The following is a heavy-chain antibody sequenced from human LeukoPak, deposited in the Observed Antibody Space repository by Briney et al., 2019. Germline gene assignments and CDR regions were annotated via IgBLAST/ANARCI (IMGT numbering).Heavy chain of an antibody. Sequence: GGSPRLSCAASGFTFSSYSMNWVRQAPGKGLEWVSYISSSSSTIYYADSVKGRFTISRDNAKNSLYLQMNSLRAEDTAVYYCASFVSGWYNNYWGQGTLVTVSS. D-gene: IGHD6-19*01. CDR1: GFTFSSYS. CDR3: ASFVSGWYNNY. V-gene: IGHV3-48*01. J-gene: IGHJ4*02. CDR2: ISSSSSTI.